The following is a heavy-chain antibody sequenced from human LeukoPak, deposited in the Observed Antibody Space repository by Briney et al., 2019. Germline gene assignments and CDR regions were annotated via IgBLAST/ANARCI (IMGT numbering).Heavy chain of an antibody. V-gene: IGHV4-59*03. D-gene: IGHD6-6*01. CDR1: DGSISTYY. CDR3: ATTTIGSSSSYYFDY. J-gene: IGHJ4*02. Sequence: SETLSLTSTISDGSISTYYWSWIRQPPGKGLEWIGYVYYSGSAHTNPSLRSRVPLSVDTSKHQFSLTLTSVTAADKAMYYCATTTIGSSSSYYFDYWGRGTLVTVSS. CDR2: VYYSGSA.